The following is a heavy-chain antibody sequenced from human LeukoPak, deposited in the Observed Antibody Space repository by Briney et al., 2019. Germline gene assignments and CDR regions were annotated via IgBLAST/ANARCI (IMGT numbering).Heavy chain of an antibody. V-gene: IGHV3-49*04. D-gene: IGHD5-24*01. CDR1: GFTFGDYA. CDR2: IRSKAYGGTT. CDR3: TREDGYNRRFDY. J-gene: IGHJ4*02. Sequence: GGSLRLSCTAPGFTFGDYAMSWVRQAPGKGLKWVGFIRSKAYGGTTEYAASVKGRFTISRDDSKTIAYLQMNVLQTEDTAVYYCTREDGYNRRFDYWGQGTLVTVSS.